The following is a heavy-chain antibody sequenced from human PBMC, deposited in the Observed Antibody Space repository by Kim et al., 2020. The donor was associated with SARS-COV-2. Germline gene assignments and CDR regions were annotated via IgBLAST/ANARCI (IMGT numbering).Heavy chain of an antibody. V-gene: IGHV3-21*01. CDR3: AREFDY. J-gene: IGHJ4*02. CDR2: SSSSYI. Sequence: SSSSYIYYADSVKGRFTIARDNAKNSLYLQMNSLRAEDTAVYYCAREFDYWGQGTLVTVSS.